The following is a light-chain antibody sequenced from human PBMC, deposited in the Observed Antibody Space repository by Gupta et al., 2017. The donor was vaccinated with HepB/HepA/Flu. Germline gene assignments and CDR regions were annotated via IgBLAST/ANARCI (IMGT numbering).Light chain of an antibody. CDR2: GAS. J-gene: IGKJ5*01. Sequence: EIVLTPSPDTLSLSPGERATLSCRASQIVTSSYLAWFQQKPGQPPRLLIIGASSRATGIPDRFSGSGSGTDFPLTISRLEPEDFAVYYCKQYGSSPTFGQGTRLEIK. V-gene: IGKV3-20*01. CDR1: QIVTSSY. CDR3: KQYGSSPT.